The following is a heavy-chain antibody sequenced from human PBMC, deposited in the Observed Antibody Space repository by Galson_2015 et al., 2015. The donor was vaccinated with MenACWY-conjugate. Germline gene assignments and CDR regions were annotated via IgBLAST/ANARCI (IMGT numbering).Heavy chain of an antibody. CDR2: TYFRSKWYN. CDR1: GDNVASHSAA. J-gene: IGHJ4*02. Sequence: GAITGDNVASHSAAWHWIRQAPSRGLEGLGRTYFRSKWYNEYAVSVKSRITINPVTSNNHFSLQLNSVPPEDTALYSCARDPDYWGQGTLVTVSS. CDR3: ARDPDY. V-gene: IGHV6-1*01.